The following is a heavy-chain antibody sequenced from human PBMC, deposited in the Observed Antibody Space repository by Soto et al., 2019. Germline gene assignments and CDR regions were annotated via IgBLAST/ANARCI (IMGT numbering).Heavy chain of an antibody. Sequence: ASVKVSCKASGYTFTTYDIHWVRQVTGQGLEWMGWMNPYNGNTGSTQKFQGRVTMTRNTSISTVYMELTSLRSEDTAVYYCARRKERSGPHYFDYWGQGSLATVSS. CDR3: ARRKERSGPHYFDY. CDR2: MNPYNGNT. V-gene: IGHV1-8*01. J-gene: IGHJ4*02. D-gene: IGHD6-25*01. CDR1: GYTFTTYD.